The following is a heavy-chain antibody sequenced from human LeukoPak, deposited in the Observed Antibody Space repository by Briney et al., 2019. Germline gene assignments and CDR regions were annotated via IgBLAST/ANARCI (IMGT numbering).Heavy chain of an antibody. CDR2: IKSKTDGGTT. Sequence: GGSLRLSCAASGFTFSNAWMSWVRQAPGKGLEWVGRIKSKTDGGTTDYAAPVKGRFTISRDDSENTLYLQMNSLKTEDTAVYYCTTEGGFGELFPIWGQGTLVTVSS. CDR3: TTEGGFGELFPI. CDR1: GFTFSNAW. V-gene: IGHV3-15*01. D-gene: IGHD3-10*01. J-gene: IGHJ4*02.